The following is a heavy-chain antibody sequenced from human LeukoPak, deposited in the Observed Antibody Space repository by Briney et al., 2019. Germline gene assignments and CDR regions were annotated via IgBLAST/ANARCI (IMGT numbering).Heavy chain of an antibody. CDR3: ARGAWQWLVTGAYYFDY. V-gene: IGHV3-7*01. J-gene: IGHJ4*02. Sequence: TGGSLRLACAASGFTFSSYWMSWVRQSPGKGLEWVANIKQDGSEKYYVDSVKGRFTISRDNAKNSLYLQMNSLRAEDTAVYSCARGAWQWLVTGAYYFDYWGQGTLVTVSS. CDR2: IKQDGSEK. CDR1: GFTFSSYW. D-gene: IGHD6-19*01.